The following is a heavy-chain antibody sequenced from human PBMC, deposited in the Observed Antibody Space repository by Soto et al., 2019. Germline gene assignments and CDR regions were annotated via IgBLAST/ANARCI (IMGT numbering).Heavy chain of an antibody. D-gene: IGHD3-3*01. V-gene: IGHV3-23*01. CDR1: GFTFSSCA. CDR2: ISSGDDTT. Sequence: EVVLLESGGGLVQPWGSLTLACAASGFTFSSCAMTWVRQAPGRGLEWVSTISSGDDTTYYADSVKGRFTISRDNSKNTLFLQMSGLRAEDSARYYCVKDWSGSTCPCMDVWGQGTTVTVSS. CDR3: VKDWSGSTCPCMDV. J-gene: IGHJ6*02.